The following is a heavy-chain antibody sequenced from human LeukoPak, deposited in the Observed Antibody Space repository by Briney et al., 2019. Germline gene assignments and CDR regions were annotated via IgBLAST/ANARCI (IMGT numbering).Heavy chain of an antibody. V-gene: IGHV3-74*01. D-gene: IGHD5-18*01. Sequence: PGGSLRLSCAASGLTFSDFWMHWVRQPPGKGLVWVALVKGDGRTTIYADSVKGRFTISRDSAKNTLYLQMNSLRADDSAVYYCATGHSYGYDYWGQGVLVTVSS. CDR1: GLTFSDFW. J-gene: IGHJ4*02. CDR2: VKGDGRTT. CDR3: ATGHSYGYDY.